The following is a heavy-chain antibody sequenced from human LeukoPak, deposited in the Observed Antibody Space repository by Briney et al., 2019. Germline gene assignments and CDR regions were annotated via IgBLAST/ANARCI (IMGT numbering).Heavy chain of an antibody. CDR2: ISTSSRTI. Sequence: GGSLRLSCAGSGFTFSSYDMNWVRQAPGKGLEWLAYISTSSRTIYYADSVKGRFTISRDNSKNSLYLQMNSLRAEDTAVYYCAADSDGGNTLDMWGQGTKVTVSS. D-gene: IGHD4-23*01. J-gene: IGHJ3*02. V-gene: IGHV3-48*04. CDR1: GFTFSSYD. CDR3: AADSDGGNTLDM.